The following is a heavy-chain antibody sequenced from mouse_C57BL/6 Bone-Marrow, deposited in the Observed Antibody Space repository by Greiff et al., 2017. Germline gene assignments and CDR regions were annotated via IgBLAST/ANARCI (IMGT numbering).Heavy chain of an antibody. Sequence: EVMLVESGGGLVKPGGSLKLSCAASGFTFSSYAMSWVHQTPEKRLEWVATISDGGSYTYYPDNVKGRFTISRDNAKNNLYLQMSHLKSEDTAMYYCARDRGTTVVRPYWYFDVWGTGTTVTVSS. V-gene: IGHV5-4*01. J-gene: IGHJ1*03. D-gene: IGHD1-1*01. CDR3: ARDRGTTVVRPYWYFDV. CDR2: ISDGGSYT. CDR1: GFTFSSYA.